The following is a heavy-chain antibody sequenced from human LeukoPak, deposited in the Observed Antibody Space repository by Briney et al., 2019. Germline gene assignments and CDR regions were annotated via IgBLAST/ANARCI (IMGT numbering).Heavy chain of an antibody. D-gene: IGHD1-26*01. J-gene: IGHJ4*02. Sequence: PGGSLRLSCAASGFTFSSYEMNLVRQAPGKGLEWVSYISTSGSTKHYADSVKGRFTISRDNAKNSLYLQMNSLRGEDTAVYYGAREKSQTYSGSFGYWGQGTLVTVSS. CDR2: ISTSGSTK. CDR1: GFTFSSYE. CDR3: AREKSQTYSGSFGY. V-gene: IGHV3-48*03.